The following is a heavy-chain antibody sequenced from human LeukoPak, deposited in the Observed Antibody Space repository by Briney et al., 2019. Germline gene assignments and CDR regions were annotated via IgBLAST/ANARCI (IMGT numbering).Heavy chain of an antibody. D-gene: IGHD2-15*01. V-gene: IGHV4-38-2*02. CDR3: ARDLVVVVAAYNWFDP. CDR2: IYYSGST. J-gene: IGHJ5*02. Sequence: SETLSLTCSVSGYSISSGYYWGWIRQPPGKGLEWIGSIYYSGSTYYNPSLKSRVTISVDTSKNQFSLKLSSVTAADTAVYYCARDLVVVVAAYNWFDPWGQGTLVTVSS. CDR1: GYSISSGYY.